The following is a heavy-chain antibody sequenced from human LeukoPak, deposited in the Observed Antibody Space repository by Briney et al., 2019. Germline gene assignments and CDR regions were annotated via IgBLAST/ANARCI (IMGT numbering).Heavy chain of an antibody. CDR2: ISGNSGAT. CDR3: SKAGDTNYYRHGDY. CDR1: GFTFSSYP. D-gene: IGHD4-11*01. J-gene: IGHJ4*02. V-gene: IGHV3-23*01. Sequence: GGSLRLSCATSGFTFSSYPMSWVRQAPGRGLEWVSVISGNSGATYYADSVKGRFTISRDNAKNTVYLQMNNPRGEDTALYYCSKAGDTNYYRHGDYWGQGTLATVSS.